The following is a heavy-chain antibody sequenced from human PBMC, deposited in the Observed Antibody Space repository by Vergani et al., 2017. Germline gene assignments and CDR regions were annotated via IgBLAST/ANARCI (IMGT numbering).Heavy chain of an antibody. CDR2: IYPGDPDT. D-gene: IGHD2-2*01. J-gene: IGHJ6*02. CDR1: GYSFTSYW. CDR3: ATTYCSSTSCAPYGMDV. Sequence: EVQLVQSGAEVKKPGESLKISCKGSGYSFTSYWIGWVRQMPGKGLEWMGIIYPGDPDTRYSPSFQGQVTISADKSISTAYLQWSSLKASDTAMYYCATTYCSSTSCAPYGMDVWGQGTTVTVSS. V-gene: IGHV5-51*03.